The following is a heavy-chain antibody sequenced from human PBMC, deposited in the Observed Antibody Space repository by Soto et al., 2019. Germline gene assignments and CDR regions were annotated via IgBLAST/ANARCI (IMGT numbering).Heavy chain of an antibody. CDR2: INGGGGTT. Sequence: EVQLLESGGHLIQPGESLRLSCAASGFSFSGYTMNGVRQAQGKGLEWISGINGGGGTTYYADSVKGRFTISRDDSKNILYLQMNSPRAEDTAIYYCAKDRHPDGIWTFDYWGRGTLVTVSS. CDR1: GFSFSGYT. V-gene: IGHV3-23*01. D-gene: IGHD3-9*01. CDR3: AKDRHPDGIWTFDY. J-gene: IGHJ4*02.